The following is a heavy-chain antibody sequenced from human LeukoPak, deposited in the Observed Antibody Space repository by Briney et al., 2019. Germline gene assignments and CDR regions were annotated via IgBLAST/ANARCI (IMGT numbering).Heavy chain of an antibody. D-gene: IGHD4-23*01. Sequence: SETLSLTCTVSGGSISSYYWSWIRQPPGKGLEWIGYIYYSGSTNYNPSLKSRVTISVDTSKNQFSLKLSSVTAADTAVYYCARGRRGGYGGNLYYFDYWGQGTLVTVSS. V-gene: IGHV4-59*01. CDR1: GGSISSYY. J-gene: IGHJ4*02. CDR3: ARGRRGGYGGNLYYFDY. CDR2: IYYSGST.